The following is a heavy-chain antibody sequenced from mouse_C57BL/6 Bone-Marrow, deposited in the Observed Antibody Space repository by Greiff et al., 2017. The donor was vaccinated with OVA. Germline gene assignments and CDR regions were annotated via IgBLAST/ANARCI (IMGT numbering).Heavy chain of an antibody. CDR2: IDPENGDT. J-gene: IGHJ2*01. Sequence: VQLQQSGAELVRPGASVKLSCTASGFNITDDYMHWVKQRPEQGLEWIGWIDPENGDTEYASKFKGKATITADTSSNTDYLQLSSLTSEDTAAYYCTSYGYFDYWGQGTTLTVSS. CDR1: GFNITDDY. V-gene: IGHV14-4*01. D-gene: IGHD1-1*02. CDR3: TSYGYFDY.